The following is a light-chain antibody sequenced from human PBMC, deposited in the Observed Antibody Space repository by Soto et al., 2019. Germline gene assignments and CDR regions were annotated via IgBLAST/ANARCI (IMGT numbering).Light chain of an antibody. Sequence: EIVLTQSPGTLSLSPGERATLSCRASQSVSSSNLAWYQQKPGQAPRLLIYGASTRLAGIPYRFSGSGSGTDFTLTISRLEPEDFAVYYCQQYGSSPDTFGQGTKLEIK. J-gene: IGKJ2*01. CDR1: QSVSSSN. CDR3: QQYGSSPDT. CDR2: GAS. V-gene: IGKV3-20*01.